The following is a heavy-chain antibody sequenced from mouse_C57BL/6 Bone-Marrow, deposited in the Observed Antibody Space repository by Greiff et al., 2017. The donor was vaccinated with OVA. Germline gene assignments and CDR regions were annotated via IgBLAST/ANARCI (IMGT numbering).Heavy chain of an antibody. CDR2: IYPRSGNT. V-gene: IGHV1-81*01. Sequence: VKLVESGAELARPGASVKLSCKASGYTFTSYGISWVKQRTGQGLEWIGEIYPRSGNTYYNEKFKGKATLTADKSSSTAYMELRSLTSEDSAVYFCARLEGYGNYEAYWGQGTLVTVSA. J-gene: IGHJ3*01. D-gene: IGHD2-1*01. CDR1: GYTFTSYG. CDR3: ARLEGYGNYEAY.